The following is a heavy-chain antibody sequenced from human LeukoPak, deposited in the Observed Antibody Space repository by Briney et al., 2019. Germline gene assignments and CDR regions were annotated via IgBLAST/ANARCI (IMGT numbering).Heavy chain of an antibody. CDR1: GFTFSSSA. D-gene: IGHD6-19*01. CDR2: ISGSGGNT. Sequence: GGSLRLSCAASGFTFSSSAMTWVRQAPGKGLEWVSLISGSGGNTYYADSVKGRFTISRDNSKNSLYLQMNSLRAEDTAVYYCARVDSSGWYPDYWGQGTLVTVSS. CDR3: ARVDSSGWYPDY. J-gene: IGHJ4*02. V-gene: IGHV3-23*01.